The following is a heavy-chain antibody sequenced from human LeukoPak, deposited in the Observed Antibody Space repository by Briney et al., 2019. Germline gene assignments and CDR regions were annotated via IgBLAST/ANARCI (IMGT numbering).Heavy chain of an antibody. Sequence: ESSPTLVNPTQTLTLTCTFSGFSLSASGVGVGWIRQPPANTLELLALIFWDDDKRYSPSLKSRLTITKDTSKNQVVLTMTNMDPVDTATYYCAHRPYGGKANRYFGLWGRGTLVTVSS. D-gene: IGHD4-23*01. CDR1: GFSLSASGVG. CDR2: IFWDDDK. CDR3: AHRPYGGKANRYFGL. J-gene: IGHJ2*01. V-gene: IGHV2-5*02.